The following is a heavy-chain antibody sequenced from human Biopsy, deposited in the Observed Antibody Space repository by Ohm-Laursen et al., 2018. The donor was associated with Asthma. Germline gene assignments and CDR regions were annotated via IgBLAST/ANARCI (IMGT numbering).Heavy chain of an antibody. Sequence: SLRLSCTAFGFTFSSYAMHWVRQAPGKGLEWVAVISYDGSNKYYADSVKGRLTISRDNSKNTLYLQMNSLRAEDTAVYYCARGGLGYCSSTSCYQNYYYGMDVWGQGTTVTVSS. CDR2: ISYDGSNK. D-gene: IGHD2-2*01. CDR1: GFTFSSYA. CDR3: ARGGLGYCSSTSCYQNYYYGMDV. V-gene: IGHV3-30-3*01. J-gene: IGHJ6*02.